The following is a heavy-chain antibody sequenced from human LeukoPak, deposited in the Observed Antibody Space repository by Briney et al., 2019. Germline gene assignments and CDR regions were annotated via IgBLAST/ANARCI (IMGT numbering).Heavy chain of an antibody. Sequence: SETLSLTCAVSDDSFSSHYWTWIRQPPGKGLGWIGYISYIGSTNYNPSLKSRVTISIDTSKNQFSLKLSSVTAADTAVYYCARDLVTVIKGFDIWGQGTMVSVSS. CDR1: DDSFSSHY. CDR2: ISYIGST. J-gene: IGHJ3*02. V-gene: IGHV4-59*11. CDR3: ARDLVTVIKGFDI. D-gene: IGHD4-17*01.